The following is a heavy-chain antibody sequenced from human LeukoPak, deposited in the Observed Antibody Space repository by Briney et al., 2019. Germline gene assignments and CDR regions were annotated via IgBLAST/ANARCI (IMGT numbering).Heavy chain of an antibody. CDR3: AREWAAVWFGESIYCYGMDV. Sequence: GGSLRLSCAASGFTFSSYEMNWVRQAPGKGLEWVSYISSSGSTIYYADSVKGRFTISRDNAKNSLYLQMNSLRAEDTAVYYCAREWAAVWFGESIYCYGMDVWGKGTTVTVSS. CDR1: GFTFSSYE. V-gene: IGHV3-48*03. J-gene: IGHJ6*04. D-gene: IGHD3-10*01. CDR2: ISSSGSTI.